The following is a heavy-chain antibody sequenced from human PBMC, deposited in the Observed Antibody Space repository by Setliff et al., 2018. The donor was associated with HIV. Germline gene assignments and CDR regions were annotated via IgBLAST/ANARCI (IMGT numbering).Heavy chain of an antibody. CDR1: GGSISSYY. J-gene: IGHJ4*02. V-gene: IGHV4-4*07. CDR2: IYTSGST. CDR3: ARQNSGYAPGPFDY. D-gene: IGHD5-12*01. Sequence: PSETLSLTCTVSGGSISSYYWSWIRQPAGKGLEWIGRIYTSGSTNYNPSLKSRVTMSVDTSKNQFSLKLSSVTAADTAVYYCARQNSGYAPGPFDYWGQGTLVTVSS.